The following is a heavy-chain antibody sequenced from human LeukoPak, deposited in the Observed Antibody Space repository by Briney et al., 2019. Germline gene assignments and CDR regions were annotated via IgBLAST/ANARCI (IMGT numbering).Heavy chain of an antibody. V-gene: IGHV1-69*04. J-gene: IGHJ4*02. CDR1: VGTFISYA. CDR3: ASSGYPLDY. CDR2: IIPILGIA. Sequence: SVKVSCKASVGTFISYAISWVRQAPGQGLEWMGRIIPILGIANYAQKFQGRVTITADKPTSTAYMELSSLRSEDTAVYYCASSGYPLDYWGQGTLVTVSS. D-gene: IGHD5-12*01.